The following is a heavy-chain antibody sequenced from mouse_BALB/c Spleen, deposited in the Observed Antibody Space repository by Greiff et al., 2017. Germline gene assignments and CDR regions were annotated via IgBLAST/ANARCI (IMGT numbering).Heavy chain of an antibody. V-gene: IGHV2-3*01. D-gene: IGHD1-1*01. Sequence: VKLVESGPGLVAPSQSLSITCTVSGFSLTSYGVSWVRQPPGKGLEWLGVIWGDGSTNYHSALISRLSISKDNSKSQVFLKLNSLQTDDTATYYCAKPSTYYYVSSYVYAMDYWGQGTSVTVSS. CDR2: IWGDGST. CDR1: GFSLTSYG. CDR3: AKPSTYYYVSSYVYAMDY. J-gene: IGHJ4*01.